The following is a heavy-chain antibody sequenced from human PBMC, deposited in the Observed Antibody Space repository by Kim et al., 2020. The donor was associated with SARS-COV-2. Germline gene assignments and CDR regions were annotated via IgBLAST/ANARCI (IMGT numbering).Heavy chain of an antibody. D-gene: IGHD2-15*01. J-gene: IGHJ6*02. CDR3: ASGVGSLILMDV. V-gene: IGHV1-46*01. Sequence: SYAQRFQGRVTMTRDTSTSTVYMELSSLGSEDTAVYYCASGVGSLILMDVWGQGTTVTVSS.